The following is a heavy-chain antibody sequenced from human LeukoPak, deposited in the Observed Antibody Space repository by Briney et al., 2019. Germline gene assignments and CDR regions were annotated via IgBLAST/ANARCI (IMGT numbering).Heavy chain of an antibody. Sequence: GGSLRLSCAASGFTFNYYSMNWFRQAPGKGLEWISYITSSSATIYYADSVRGRFTVSRDNAKDSLYLQMNSLRAEDTAVYYCARVGPSFYDYVWGSYRPPFEDWGQGTLVTVSS. CDR2: ITSSSATI. V-gene: IGHV3-48*04. D-gene: IGHD3-16*02. J-gene: IGHJ4*02. CDR1: GFTFNYYS. CDR3: ARVGPSFYDYVWGSYRPPFED.